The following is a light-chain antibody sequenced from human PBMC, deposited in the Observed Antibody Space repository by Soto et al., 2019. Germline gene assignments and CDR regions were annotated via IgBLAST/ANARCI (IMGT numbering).Light chain of an antibody. CDR1: QSVSSSY. Sequence: EIVLTQSPGTLSLSPGERATLSCRASQSVSSSYLAWYQQKPGQAPRLLIYGASSRATGIPDRFSGSGSGTDFTLTISRLEPEDFAVYYCQPYGSSPRIFTFGPGTKVDIK. CDR2: GAS. V-gene: IGKV3-20*01. J-gene: IGKJ3*01. CDR3: QPYGSSPRIFT.